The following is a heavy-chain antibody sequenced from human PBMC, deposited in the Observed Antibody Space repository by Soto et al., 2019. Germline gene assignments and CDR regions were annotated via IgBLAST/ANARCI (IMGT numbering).Heavy chain of an antibody. V-gene: IGHV6-1*01. CDR1: GDSVSSNSAG. CDR2: TYYKSKWNN. CDR3: TGITWFRGMDV. J-gene: IGHJ6*02. Sequence: RSQTLSLTCVISGDSVSSNSAGWNLIMQSPSRGLEWLGRTYYKSKWNNDYALSVKSRITINPDTSKNQFSLHLYSVTPEDTAVYYCTGITWFRGMDVWGQGTPVTVSS. D-gene: IGHD3-10*01.